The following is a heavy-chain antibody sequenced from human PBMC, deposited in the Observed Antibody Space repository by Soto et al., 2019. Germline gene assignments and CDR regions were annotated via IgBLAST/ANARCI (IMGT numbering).Heavy chain of an antibody. CDR2: IYTSGAT. CDR1: GGSMRGYY. CDR3: ARSLGTIDDSLHGS. V-gene: IGHV4-4*07. Sequence: LETLSVTCTVSGGSMRGYYWRWVRQPAGEPLEWIGRIYTSGATNYNPSLKSRVTISIDTSKNQFSLKLSSATAADTAVFYCARSLGTIDDSLHGSLGQGTLVTVSS. J-gene: IGHJ5*02. D-gene: IGHD3-22*01.